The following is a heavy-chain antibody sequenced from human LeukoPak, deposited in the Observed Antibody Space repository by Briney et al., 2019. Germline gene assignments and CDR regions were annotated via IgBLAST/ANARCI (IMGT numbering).Heavy chain of an antibody. V-gene: IGHV3-66*01. D-gene: IGHD3-10*01. Sequence: GGSLRLSCAASGFTVSSNYMSWVRQAPGKGLEWVSVIYSGGSTYYADSVKGRFTISRDNSKNTLYLQMNSLRAEDTAVYYCARDGIWFGELLGYMDVWGKGTTVTISS. J-gene: IGHJ6*03. CDR2: IYSGGST. CDR3: ARDGIWFGELLGYMDV. CDR1: GFTVSSNY.